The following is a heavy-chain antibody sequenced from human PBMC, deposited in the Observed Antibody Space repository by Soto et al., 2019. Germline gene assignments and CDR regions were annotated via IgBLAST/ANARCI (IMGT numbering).Heavy chain of an antibody. CDR2: IYSGGSI. CDR1: GFTVSNNY. CDR3: ARGADCSGGSCHSGFDF. J-gene: IGHJ4*02. D-gene: IGHD2-15*01. V-gene: IGHV3-53*04. Sequence: EVQPVESGGDLVQPGGSLRLSCAASGFTVSNNYMSWVRQAPGKGLEWVSVIYSGGSIYYADSVKGRFTISRNNAKNTLYLQMNSLRVEDTAVYYCARGADCSGGSCHSGFDFWGQGTLVTVSS.